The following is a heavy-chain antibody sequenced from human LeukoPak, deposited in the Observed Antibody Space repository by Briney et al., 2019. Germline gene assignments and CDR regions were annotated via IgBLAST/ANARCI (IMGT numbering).Heavy chain of an antibody. V-gene: IGHV3-53*01. CDR2: IYSGGST. CDR1: GFGFTAAW. D-gene: IGHD7-27*01. J-gene: IGHJ6*03. CDR3: ARVLTGDLYYYYYYMDV. Sequence: PGGSLRLSCAASGFGFTAAWMSWVRQAPGKGLEWVSVIYSGGSTYYADSVKGRSTISRDNSKNTLYLQMNSLRAEDTAVYYCARVLTGDLYYYYYYMDVWGKGTTVTVSS.